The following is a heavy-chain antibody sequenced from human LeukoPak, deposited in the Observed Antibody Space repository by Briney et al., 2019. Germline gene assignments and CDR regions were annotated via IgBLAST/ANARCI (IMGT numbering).Heavy chain of an antibody. CDR2: ISSGGDIM. Sequence: GGSLRLSCAASGLRFSDYYVSWIRQAPGKGLQWVSYISSGGDIMHYADSVKGRFTISRDNAKNSLYLQMNSLRAEDTAVYYCARGADLTGHVLLWFGELTRYYYYYYYMDVWGKGTTVTVSS. V-gene: IGHV3-11*04. J-gene: IGHJ6*03. CDR1: GLRFSDYY. D-gene: IGHD3-10*01. CDR3: ARGADLTGHVLLWFGELTRYYYYYYYMDV.